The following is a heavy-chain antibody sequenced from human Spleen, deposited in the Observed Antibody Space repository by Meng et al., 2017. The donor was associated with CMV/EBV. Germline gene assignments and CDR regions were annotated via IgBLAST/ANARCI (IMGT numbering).Heavy chain of an antibody. CDR2: SSAYNGNT. CDR3: ARGPPVAAVAFDI. V-gene: IGHV1-18*01. CDR1: GYTFTSSG. Sequence: ASVKVSCKASGYTFTSSGISWVRQAPGQGLEWMGWSSAYNGNTNFAQKFQGRVTMTTDTSTSTVYMDLRSLRPDDTAVYYCARGPPVAAVAFDIWGQGTMVTVSS. D-gene: IGHD6-19*01. J-gene: IGHJ3*02.